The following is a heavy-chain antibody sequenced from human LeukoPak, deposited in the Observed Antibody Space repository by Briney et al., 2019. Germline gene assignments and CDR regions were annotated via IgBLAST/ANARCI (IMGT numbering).Heavy chain of an antibody. J-gene: IGHJ6*03. V-gene: IGHV3-7*03. CDR3: AKGGGGRLIYYYYMDV. CDR1: EFTFSSYW. CDR2: IKKDGSEK. D-gene: IGHD3-16*01. Sequence: PGGSLRLSCAASEFTFSSYWMSWVRQAPGKGLEWVANIKKDGSEKYYVDSVKGRFTISRDNAKNSLYLQMNSLRAEDMALYYCAKGGGGRLIYYYYMDVWGKGTTVTVSS.